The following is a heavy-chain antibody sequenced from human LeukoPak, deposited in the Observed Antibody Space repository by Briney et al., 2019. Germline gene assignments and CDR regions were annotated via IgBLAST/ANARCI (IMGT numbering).Heavy chain of an antibody. V-gene: IGHV4-30-2*01. CDR1: GGSFSGYY. J-gene: IGHJ3*02. D-gene: IGHD3-22*01. CDR3: ARDYYDSSGHAFDI. Sequence: PSETLSLTCAVYGGSFSGYYWSWIRQPPGKGLEWIGYIYHSGSTYYNPSLKSRVTISVDRSKNQFSLKLSSVTAADTAVYYCARDYYDSSGHAFDIWGQGTMVTVSS. CDR2: IYHSGST.